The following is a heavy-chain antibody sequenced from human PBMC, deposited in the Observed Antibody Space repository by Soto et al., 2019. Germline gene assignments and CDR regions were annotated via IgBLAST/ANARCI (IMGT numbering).Heavy chain of an antibody. D-gene: IGHD6-6*01. Sequence: GESLKISCKGSGYSFTSYWISWVRQMPGKGLEWMGRIDPSDSYTNYSPSLQGHVTISADKSISTAYLQWSSLKASDTAMYYCASLYSSSPNSYGMDVWGQGTTVTVSS. CDR3: ASLYSSSPNSYGMDV. V-gene: IGHV5-10-1*01. J-gene: IGHJ6*02. CDR2: IDPSDSYT. CDR1: GYSFTSYW.